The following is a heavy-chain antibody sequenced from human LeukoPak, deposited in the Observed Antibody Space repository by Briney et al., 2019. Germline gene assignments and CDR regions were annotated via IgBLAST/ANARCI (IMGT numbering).Heavy chain of an antibody. CDR2: IYYGGST. Sequence: SETLSLTCTVSGGSISSYYWSWIRQPPGKGLEWIGYIYYGGSTDYNPSLKSRVTMSVDTSRNQFSLNLRSVTAADTAVYYCATLQSSGYDYSDYWGQGILVTVSS. V-gene: IGHV4-59*08. CDR1: GGSISSYY. J-gene: IGHJ4*02. CDR3: ATLQSSGYDYSDY. D-gene: IGHD3-22*01.